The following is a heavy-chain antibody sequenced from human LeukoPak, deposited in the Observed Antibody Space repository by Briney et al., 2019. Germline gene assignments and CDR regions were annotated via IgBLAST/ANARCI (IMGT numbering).Heavy chain of an antibody. CDR1: GFTVSSNY. D-gene: IGHD4-23*01. CDR2: IYSGGST. CDR3: ARDRIYGGNEFDY. V-gene: IGHV3-53*01. J-gene: IGHJ4*02. Sequence: GGSLRLSCAASGFTVSSNYMSWVRQAPGKGLEWGSVIYSGGSTYYADSVKGRFTISRDNSKNTLYLQMNSLRAEDTAVYYCARDRIYGGNEFDYWGQGTLVTVSS.